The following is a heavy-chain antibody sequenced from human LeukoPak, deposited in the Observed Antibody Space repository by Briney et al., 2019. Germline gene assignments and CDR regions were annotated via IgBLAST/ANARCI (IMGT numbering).Heavy chain of an antibody. Sequence: PSETLSLTCTVSGGSISSYYWSWIRQPPGKGLEWIGYIYYSGSTNYNPSLKSRVTISVDTSKNQFSLKLSSVTAADTAVYYCARLPLRFRCGMDVWGQGTTVTVSS. CDR2: IYYSGST. D-gene: IGHD3-3*01. CDR3: ARLPLRFRCGMDV. CDR1: GGSISSYY. V-gene: IGHV4-59*08. J-gene: IGHJ6*02.